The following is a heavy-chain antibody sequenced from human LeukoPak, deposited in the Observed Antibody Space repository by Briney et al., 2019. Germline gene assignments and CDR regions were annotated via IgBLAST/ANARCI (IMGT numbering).Heavy chain of an antibody. J-gene: IGHJ2*01. D-gene: IGHD6-19*01. Sequence: GGSLRLSCAASGFTFSRHAMSWVRQAPGKGLEWVSTTGLNSVNTLCAESVQGRFSISRDNSKNTLDLQMDNLRVDDTAIYYCAKPQRSIAMAGTNWYFDLWGRGTLVTVSS. CDR3: AKPQRSIAMAGTNWYFDL. CDR1: GFTFSRHA. V-gene: IGHV3-23*01. CDR2: TGLNSVNT.